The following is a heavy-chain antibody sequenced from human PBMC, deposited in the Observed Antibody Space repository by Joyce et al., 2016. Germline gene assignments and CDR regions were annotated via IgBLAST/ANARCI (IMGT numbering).Heavy chain of an antibody. J-gene: IGHJ4*02. CDR2: IKSKNDGGTL. CDR1: GLTFRTTW. CDR3: TTDPRY. Sequence: GVSGLTFRTTWMSWVRQAPGKGLEWIGRIKSKNDGGTLDYIETVKGRFTLSRDDSTNTVYLQVDSLKIEDTAMYYCTTDPRYWGRGTLVTVSS. V-gene: IGHV3-15*01.